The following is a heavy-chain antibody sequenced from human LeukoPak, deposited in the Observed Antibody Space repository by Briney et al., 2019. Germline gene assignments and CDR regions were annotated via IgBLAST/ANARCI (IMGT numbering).Heavy chain of an antibody. CDR1: GFTFEEHA. CDR2: ITWNSGRI. J-gene: IGHJ4*02. Sequence: GRSLRLSCAASGFTFEEHAMHWVRQAPGKGLEWVSSITWNSGRIAYADSVKGRLTISRDNAKNSLYLQMNSLRVKDTAFYYCAKVLLPRAITPLDDWGQGILVTVSS. D-gene: IGHD2-15*01. CDR3: AKVLLPRAITPLDD. V-gene: IGHV3-9*01.